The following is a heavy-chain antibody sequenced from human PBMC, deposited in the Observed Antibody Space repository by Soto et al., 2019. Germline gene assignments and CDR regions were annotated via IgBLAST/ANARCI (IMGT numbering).Heavy chain of an antibody. CDR1: GGSISNYY. Sequence: QVQLQESGPGLVKPSETLSLTCTVSGGSISNYYWSWIRQPPGKRLEWIGYIYARGSTNYKPSLQNRVTISVDTSKNQFSLKLRAVTAADTAIYYCARARISMVREVIKYNMDVWGQGTTVIVSS. J-gene: IGHJ6*02. CDR3: ARARISMVREVIKYNMDV. V-gene: IGHV4-59*01. CDR2: IYARGST. D-gene: IGHD3-10*01.